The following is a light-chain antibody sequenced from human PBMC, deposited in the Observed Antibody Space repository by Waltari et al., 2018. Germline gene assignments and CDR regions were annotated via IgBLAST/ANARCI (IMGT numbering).Light chain of an antibody. J-gene: IGLJ3*02. Sequence: QSALTHPRSVSGSPGQSVTISCTGPSSDFGGYNYVSWPQQHPGKAPKLMISDFGKRPPGVPDSFSGSKAGNTASPTISGLQAEDEADYYCCSYAGSYTWVFGGGTKLTVL. CDR3: CSYAGSYTWV. V-gene: IGLV2-11*01. CDR1: SSDFGGYNY. CDR2: DFG.